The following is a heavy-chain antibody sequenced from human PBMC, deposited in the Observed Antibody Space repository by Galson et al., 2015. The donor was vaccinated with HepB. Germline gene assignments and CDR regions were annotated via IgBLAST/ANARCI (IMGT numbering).Heavy chain of an antibody. J-gene: IGHJ6*02. CDR1: GYSFTSYW. Sequence: QSGAEVKRPGESLKISCQGSGYSFTSYWIVWVRQMPGKGLEWMGIMHPGDSVTRYSPSFQGQVTISAGKSSKTAHLQWSSLKTSDTGVYYCEWTGGPLDGMDVCGQGTTVTGSS. V-gene: IGHV5-51*01. CDR3: EWTGGPLDGMDV. CDR2: MHPGDSVT. D-gene: IGHD2-8*02.